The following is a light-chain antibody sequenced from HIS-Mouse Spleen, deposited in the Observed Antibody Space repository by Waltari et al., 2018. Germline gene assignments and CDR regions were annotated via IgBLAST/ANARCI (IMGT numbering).Light chain of an antibody. V-gene: IGLV3-10*01. J-gene: IGLJ2*01. CDR3: YSTDSSGNHRV. Sequence: SYELTQPPSVSVSPGQTARITCSGAASPKKYAYWYQQKSVQAPVLVIYEDSKRPSGIPERFSGSSSGTMATLTISGAQVEDEADYYCYSTDSSGNHRVFGGGTKLTVL. CDR1: ASPKKY. CDR2: EDS.